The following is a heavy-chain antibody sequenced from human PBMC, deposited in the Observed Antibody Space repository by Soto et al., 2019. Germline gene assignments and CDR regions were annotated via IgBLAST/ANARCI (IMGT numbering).Heavy chain of an antibody. CDR2: ISYDGSNK. CDR1: GFTFSSYG. D-gene: IGHD5-12*01. J-gene: IGHJ6*02. CDR3: AKDAQVIYSGYDYTGYYYYGMDV. V-gene: IGHV3-30*18. Sequence: GGSLRLSCAASGFTFSSYGMHWVRQAPGKGLEWVAVISYDGSNKYYADSVKGRFTISRDNSKNTLYLQMNSLRAEDTAVYYCAKDAQVIYSGYDYTGYYYYGMDVWGQGTTVTVSS.